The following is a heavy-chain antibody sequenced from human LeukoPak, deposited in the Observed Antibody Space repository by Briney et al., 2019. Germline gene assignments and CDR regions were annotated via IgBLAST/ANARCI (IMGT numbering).Heavy chain of an antibody. J-gene: IGHJ4*02. CDR2: INHSGST. CDR1: GGSISSGGYY. CDR3: ASQRTGIAAAVFDY. D-gene: IGHD6-13*01. V-gene: IGHV4-61*08. Sequence: PSETLSLTCTVSGGSISSGGYYWSWIRQPPGKGLEWIGEINHSGSTNYNPSLKSRVTISVDTSKNQFSLKLSSVTAADTAVYYCASQRTGIAAAVFDYWGQGTLVTVSS.